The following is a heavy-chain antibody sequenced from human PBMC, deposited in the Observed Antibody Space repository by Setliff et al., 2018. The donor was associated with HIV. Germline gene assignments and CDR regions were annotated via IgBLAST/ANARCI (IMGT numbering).Heavy chain of an antibody. CDR3: ARGHCSGTNCYGVDYYGMDV. Sequence: SETLSLTCAVSGGSISSDNWWTWVRQPPGKGLEWIGEIYHSEYTNYNASLKSRVSMSVDKSKNQFSLKLTSVTAADTAVYYCARGHCSGTNCYGVDYYGMDVWGQGTTVTGLL. D-gene: IGHD2-2*01. CDR2: IYHSEYT. J-gene: IGHJ6*02. CDR1: GGSISSDNW. V-gene: IGHV4-4*02.